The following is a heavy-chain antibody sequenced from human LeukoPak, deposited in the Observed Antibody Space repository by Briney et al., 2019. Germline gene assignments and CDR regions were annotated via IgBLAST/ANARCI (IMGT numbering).Heavy chain of an antibody. V-gene: IGHV3-30*04. CDR2: ISYDGSNK. D-gene: IGHD4-23*01. J-gene: IGHJ6*03. CDR3: ARGMDGRMVSHYYMDV. Sequence: GGSLRLSCAASGFTFSSYAMHWVRQAPGKGLEWVAVISYDGSNKYYADSVKGRFTISRDNSKNTLYLQMNSLRAEDTAVYYCARGMDGRMVSHYYMDVWGKGTTVTVSS. CDR1: GFTFSSYA.